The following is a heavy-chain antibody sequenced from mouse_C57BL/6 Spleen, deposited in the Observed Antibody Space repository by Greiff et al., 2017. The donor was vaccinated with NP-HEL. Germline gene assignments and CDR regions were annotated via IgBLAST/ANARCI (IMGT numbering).Heavy chain of an antibody. CDR1: GYTFTSYW. CDR3: ARWGDYDGFDY. Sequence: VQLQQSGAELVMPGASVKLSCKASGYTFTSYWMHWVKQRPGQGLEWIGEIDPSDSYTNYNQKFKGKSTLTVDKSSSTAYMQLSSLTSEDSAVYYCARWGDYDGFDYWGQGTTLTVSS. J-gene: IGHJ2*01. CDR2: IDPSDSYT. D-gene: IGHD2-4*01. V-gene: IGHV1-69*01.